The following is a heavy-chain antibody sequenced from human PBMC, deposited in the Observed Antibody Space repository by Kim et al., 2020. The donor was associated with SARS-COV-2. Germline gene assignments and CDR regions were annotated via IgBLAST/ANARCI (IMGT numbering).Heavy chain of an antibody. CDR1: GYTLTELS. D-gene: IGHD3-3*01. CDR2: FDPEDGET. J-gene: IGHJ5*02. Sequence: ASVKVSCKVSGYTLTELSMHWVRQAPGKGLEWMGGFDPEDGETIYAQKFQGRVTMTEDTSTDTAYMELSSLRSEDTAVYYCATVVRITIFGVVIIEGGWFDPWGQGTLVTVSS. V-gene: IGHV1-24*01. CDR3: ATVVRITIFGVVIIEGGWFDP.